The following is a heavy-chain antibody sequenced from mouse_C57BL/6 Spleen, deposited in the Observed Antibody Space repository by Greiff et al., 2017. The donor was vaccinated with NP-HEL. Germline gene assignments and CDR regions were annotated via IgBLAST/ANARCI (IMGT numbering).Heavy chain of an antibody. Sequence: EVQLQQSGPELVKPGASVKISCKASGYTFTDYYMNWVKQSHGKSLEWIGDINPNNGGTSYNQKFKGKATLTVDKSSSTAYMELRSLTSEDSAVYYCAILKSYAMDYWGQGTSVTVSS. CDR3: AILKSYAMDY. V-gene: IGHV1-26*01. CDR2: INPNNGGT. CDR1: GYTFTDYY. J-gene: IGHJ4*01.